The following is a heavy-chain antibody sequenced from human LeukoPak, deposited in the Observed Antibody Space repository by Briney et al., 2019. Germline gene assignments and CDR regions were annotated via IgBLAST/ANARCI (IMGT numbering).Heavy chain of an antibody. V-gene: IGHV3-23*01. J-gene: IGHJ4*02. Sequence: GGSLRLSCAASGFTFSSYAMSWVRQAPGKGLEWVSAISGSGGSTYYADSVKGRLTISRDNSKNTLYLQMNSLRAEDTAVYYCAKKWSGWYYFDNWGQGTLVTVSS. CDR2: ISGSGGST. D-gene: IGHD6-19*01. CDR3: AKKWSGWYYFDN. CDR1: GFTFSSYA.